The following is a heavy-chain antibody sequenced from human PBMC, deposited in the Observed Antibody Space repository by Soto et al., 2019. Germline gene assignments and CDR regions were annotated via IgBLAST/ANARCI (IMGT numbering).Heavy chain of an antibody. CDR2: IYHGGST. V-gene: IGHV4-38-2*01. CDR3: ARVGPWVPYYYDSSPYTFENWFDP. J-gene: IGHJ5*02. Sequence: PGGSLRLSCAASGFTFSSYGMHWVRQAPGKGLEWIGSIYHGGSTYYNPSLNSRVTLSIDMTNNHVSLILNSVTAADTAVYYCARVGPWVPYYYDSSPYTFENWFDPWGQGTLVTVSS. D-gene: IGHD3-22*01. CDR1: GFTFSSYG.